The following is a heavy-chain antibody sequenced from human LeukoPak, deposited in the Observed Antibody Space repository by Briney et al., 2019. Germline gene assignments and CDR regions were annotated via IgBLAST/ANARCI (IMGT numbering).Heavy chain of an antibody. D-gene: IGHD3-22*01. CDR2: FDPEDGET. V-gene: IGHV1-24*01. J-gene: IGHJ4*02. Sequence: ASVKVSCTVSGYTLTELSMHWVRQAPGKGLEWMGGFDPEDGETIYAQKFQGRVTMTEDTSTDTAYMELSSLRSEDTAVYYCATAGLYDSSGYYMFWGQGTLVTVSS. CDR1: GYTLTELS. CDR3: ATAGLYDSSGYYMF.